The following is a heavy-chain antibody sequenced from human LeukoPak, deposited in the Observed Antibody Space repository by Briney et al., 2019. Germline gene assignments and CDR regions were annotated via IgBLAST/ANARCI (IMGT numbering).Heavy chain of an antibody. J-gene: IGHJ3*02. CDR3: ASRIAAADPDAFDI. D-gene: IGHD6-13*01. V-gene: IGHV7-4-1*02. CDR1: GYTFTSYA. CDR2: TNTSTGNP. Sequence: GASVKVSCKASGYTFTSYAMNWVRQAPGQGLEWMGWTNTSTGNPTYAQGFTGRFVFSLDTSVSTAYLQISSLKAEDTAVYYCASRIAAADPDAFDIWGQGTMVTVSS.